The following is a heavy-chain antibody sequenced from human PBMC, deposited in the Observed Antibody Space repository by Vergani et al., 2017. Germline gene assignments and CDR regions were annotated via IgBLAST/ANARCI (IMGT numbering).Heavy chain of an antibody. J-gene: IGHJ4*02. V-gene: IGHV3-7*04. CDR1: GFTFSSYW. D-gene: IGHD6-19*01. Sequence: EVQLVESGGGLVQPGGSLRLSCAAPGFTFSSYWMSWVRQAPGKGLEWVANIKQDGSEKYYVDSVKGRFTISRDNAKNSLYLQMTSLRAEDTAVYYCAREEQWLVSFDYWGQGTLVTVSS. CDR3: AREEQWLVSFDY. CDR2: IKQDGSEK.